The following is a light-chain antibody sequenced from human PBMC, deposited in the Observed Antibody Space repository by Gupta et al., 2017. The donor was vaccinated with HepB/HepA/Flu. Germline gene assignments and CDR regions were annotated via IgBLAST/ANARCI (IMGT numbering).Light chain of an antibody. J-gene: IGKJ5*01. V-gene: IGKV3-15*01. CDR3: QQDHKWPRIT. Sequence: EIVMTQSPATLSVSPGERATLSCRASQSVSNNLAWYQQKSGQAPRLLLYGASTRATGIPARFSGGGSGTEFTLTISSRQSEDFAVYYCQQDHKWPRITFGQGTRMEIK. CDR2: GAS. CDR1: QSVSNN.